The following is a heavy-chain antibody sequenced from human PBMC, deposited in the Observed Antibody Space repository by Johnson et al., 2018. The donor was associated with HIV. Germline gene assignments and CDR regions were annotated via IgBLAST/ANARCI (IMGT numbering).Heavy chain of an antibody. Sequence: VQLVESGGGVVRPGGSLRLSCAASGFIFDDHGMTWVRQAPGKGLEWVSGINWNGGSIGYADSVKGRFTISRDNAKNSLYLQMNSLRAEDTALYYCARGIVVVTRGPGSDAFDIWGQGTMVTVSS. V-gene: IGHV3-20*04. CDR2: INWNGGSI. D-gene: IGHD3-22*01. CDR3: ARGIVVVTRGPGSDAFDI. CDR1: GFIFDDHG. J-gene: IGHJ3*02.